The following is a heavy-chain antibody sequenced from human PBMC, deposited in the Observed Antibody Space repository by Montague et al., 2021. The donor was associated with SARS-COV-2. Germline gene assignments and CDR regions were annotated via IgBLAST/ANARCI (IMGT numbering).Heavy chain of an antibody. V-gene: IGHV2-70*11. CDR1: GFSLSTSGMC. Sequence: PALVKPTQTLTLTCTFSGFSLSTSGMCVSWIRQPPGKALEWLARIDWDDDKYYSTSLKTRLTISKDTSKNQVVLTMTNMDPVDTATYYCAQIRYGSGSPIQGFDYWGQGTLVTVSS. CDR2: IDWDDDK. D-gene: IGHD3-10*01. CDR3: AQIRYGSGSPIQGFDY. J-gene: IGHJ4*02.